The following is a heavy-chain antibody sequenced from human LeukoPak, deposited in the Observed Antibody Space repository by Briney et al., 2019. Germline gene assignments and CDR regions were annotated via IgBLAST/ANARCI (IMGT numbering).Heavy chain of an antibody. CDR2: IYSGGST. D-gene: IGHD3-22*01. Sequence: GGSLRLSCVASGLTFSSYAMSWVRQAPGKGLEWVSVIYSGGSTYYADSVKGRFTISRDNSKNTLYLQMNSLRAEDTAVYYCASYPITYYYDSSGYQVDYWGQGTLVTVSS. CDR3: ASYPITYYYDSSGYQVDY. J-gene: IGHJ4*02. V-gene: IGHV3-66*01. CDR1: GLTFSSYA.